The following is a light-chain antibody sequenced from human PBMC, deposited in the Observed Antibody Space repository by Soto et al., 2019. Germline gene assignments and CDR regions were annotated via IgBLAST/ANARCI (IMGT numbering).Light chain of an antibody. CDR2: DAS. J-gene: IGKJ5*01. Sequence: EIVMTQSPATLSVSQGEGATLSCRASQSVSSNLAWYQQKPGQPPRLLIYDASTRATGIPVRFSGSGSGTEFTLTISSLQSEDFAVYYCQQYNNWPPITFGQGTRVEIK. CDR1: QSVSSN. V-gene: IGKV3-15*01. CDR3: QQYNNWPPIT.